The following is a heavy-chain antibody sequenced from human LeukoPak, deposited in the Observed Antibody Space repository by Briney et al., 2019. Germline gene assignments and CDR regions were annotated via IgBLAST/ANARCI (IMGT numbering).Heavy chain of an antibody. CDR3: ARFMRDDFWSGYYLTPYYYYYYMDV. J-gene: IGHJ6*03. CDR1: GYTFTSYG. Sequence: ASVKVSCKASGYTFTSYGISWVRRAPGQGLEWMGWISAYNGNTNYAQKLQGRVTMTTDTSTSTAYMELRSLRSDDTAVYYCARFMRDDFWSGYYLTPYYYYYYMDVWGKGTTVTVSS. V-gene: IGHV1-18*01. D-gene: IGHD3-3*01. CDR2: ISAYNGNT.